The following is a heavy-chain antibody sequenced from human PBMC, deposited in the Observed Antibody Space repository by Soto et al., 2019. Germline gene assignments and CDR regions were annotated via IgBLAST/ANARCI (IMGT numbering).Heavy chain of an antibody. CDR2: ISSNGDNT. CDR1: GFTFSRYA. J-gene: IGHJ6*02. CDR3: VKDRRSGYSGFGHYGMDV. V-gene: IGHV3-64D*06. D-gene: IGHD5-12*01. Sequence: PGGSLRLSCSASGFTFSRYAMHWVRQSPGKGLEYVSVISSNGDNTYYADPVKDRFTISRDNSKNTLYLQMSSLRGEDTAVYYCVKDRRSGYSGFGHYGMDVWGQGTTVTVSS.